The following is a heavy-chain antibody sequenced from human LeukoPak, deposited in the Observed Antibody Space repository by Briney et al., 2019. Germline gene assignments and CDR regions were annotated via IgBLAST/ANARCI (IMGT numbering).Heavy chain of an antibody. CDR1: GYTFTSYG. Sequence: PMASVKVSCKASGYTFTSYGISWVRQAPGQGLEWMGWISAYNGNTNYAQKLQGRVTMTTDTSTSTAYTELRSLRSDDTAVYYCAREPGVYDSSGYTPEDLDYWGQGTLVTVSS. D-gene: IGHD3-22*01. J-gene: IGHJ4*02. V-gene: IGHV1-18*01. CDR3: AREPGVYDSSGYTPEDLDY. CDR2: ISAYNGNT.